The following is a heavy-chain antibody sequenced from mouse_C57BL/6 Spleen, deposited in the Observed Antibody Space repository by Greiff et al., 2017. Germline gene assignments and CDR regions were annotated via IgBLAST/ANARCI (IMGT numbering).Heavy chain of an antibody. CDR3: ARGSYYYGSRGFDY. V-gene: IGHV3-1*01. D-gene: IGHD1-1*01. CDR2: ISYSGST. CDR1: GYSITSGYD. J-gene: IGHJ2*01. Sequence: EESGPGMVKPSQSLSLTCTVTGYSITSGYDWHWIRHFPGNKLEWMGYISYSGSTNYNPSLKSRISITHDTSKNHFFLKLNSVTTEDTATYYCARGSYYYGSRGFDYWGQGTTLTVSS.